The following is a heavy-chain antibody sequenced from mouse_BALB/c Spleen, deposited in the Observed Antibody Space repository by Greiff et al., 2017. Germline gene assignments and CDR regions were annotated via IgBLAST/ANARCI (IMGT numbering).Heavy chain of an antibody. CDR2: INPSNGGT. V-gene: IGHV1S81*02. CDR1: GYTFTSYY. CDR3: TRRFYYFDY. Sequence: QVQLKESGAELVKPGASVKLSCKASGYTFTSYYMYWVKQRPGQGLEWIGEINPSNGGTNFNEKFKSKATLTVDKSSSTAYMQLSSLTSEDSAVYYCTRRFYYFDYWGQGTTLTVSS. J-gene: IGHJ2*01.